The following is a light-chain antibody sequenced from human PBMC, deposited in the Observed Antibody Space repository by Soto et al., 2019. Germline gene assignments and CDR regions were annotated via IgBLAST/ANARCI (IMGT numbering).Light chain of an antibody. CDR1: SSDVGGYNY. J-gene: IGLJ1*01. Sequence: QSALTQPPSASGSPGQSVTISCTGTSSDVGGYNYVSWYQQHPGKAPKLMIYEVSKRPSGVPDRFSGSKSGNTASLTVSGLQAEAEADYYCSSYAGSNNLNVFGTGTKLTFL. CDR2: EVS. V-gene: IGLV2-8*01. CDR3: SSYAGSNNLNV.